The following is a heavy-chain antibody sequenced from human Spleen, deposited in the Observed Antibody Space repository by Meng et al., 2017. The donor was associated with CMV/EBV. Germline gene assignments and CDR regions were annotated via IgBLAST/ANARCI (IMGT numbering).Heavy chain of an antibody. J-gene: IGHJ4*02. D-gene: IGHD5-18*01. CDR1: GFTFFTSA. V-gene: IGHV1-58*01. CDR3: AAEPAGYQVMYEDY. CDR2: IVVGSGDT. Sequence: SVKVSCKVSGFTFFTSAVQWVRQTRGQRLEWIGWIVVGSGDTNYAQKFQERVNITRDMSTNTAYMELNSLRSDDTAVYYCAAEPAGYQVMYEDYWGQGTLVTVSS.